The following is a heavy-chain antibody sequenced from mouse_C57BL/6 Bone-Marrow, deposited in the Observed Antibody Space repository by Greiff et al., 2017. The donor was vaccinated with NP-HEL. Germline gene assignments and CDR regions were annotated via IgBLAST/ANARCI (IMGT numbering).Heavy chain of an antibody. Sequence: EVMLVESGGGLVQPGGSMKLSCVASGFTFSNYWMNWVRQSPEKGLEWVAQIRLKSDNYATHYAESVKGRFTISRDDSKSSVYLQMNNLRAEDTGIYYCTSSGYDYFDYWGQGTTLTVSS. J-gene: IGHJ2*01. CDR1: GFTFSNYW. CDR3: TSSGYDYFDY. CDR2: IRLKSDNYAT. V-gene: IGHV6-3*01. D-gene: IGHD3-2*02.